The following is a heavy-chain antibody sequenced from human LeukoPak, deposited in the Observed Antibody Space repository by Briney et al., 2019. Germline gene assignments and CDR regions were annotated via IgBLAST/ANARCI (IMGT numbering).Heavy chain of an antibody. CDR1: GFTFSSYS. D-gene: IGHD3-3*01. Sequence: GGSLRLSCAASGFTFSSYSMNWVRQAPGKGLEWVSYISSSSSTIYYADSVKGRFTISRDNAKNSLYLQMNSLRDEDTAVYYCARDGTLLDYDFWSGYRADNGFDPWGQGTLVTVSS. V-gene: IGHV3-48*02. CDR3: ARDGTLLDYDFWSGYRADNGFDP. J-gene: IGHJ5*02. CDR2: ISSSSSTI.